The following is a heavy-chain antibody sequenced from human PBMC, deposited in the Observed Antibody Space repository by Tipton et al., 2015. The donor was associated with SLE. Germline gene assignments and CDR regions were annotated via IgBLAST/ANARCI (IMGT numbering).Heavy chain of an antibody. CDR2: INHSGST. D-gene: IGHD3-3*01. Sequence: LRLSCAVYGGSFSGYYWSWIRQPPGKGLEWIGEINHSGSTNYNPSLKSRVTISVDTSKNQFSLKLSSVTAADTAVYYCARVSYYDFWSGYPDIWGQGTMVTVSS. CDR1: GGSFSGYY. J-gene: IGHJ3*02. V-gene: IGHV4-34*01. CDR3: ARVSYYDFWSGYPDI.